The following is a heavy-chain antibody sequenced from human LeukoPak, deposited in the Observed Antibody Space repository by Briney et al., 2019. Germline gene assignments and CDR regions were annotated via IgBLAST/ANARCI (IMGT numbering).Heavy chain of an antibody. CDR2: IYSSGST. CDR3: ARDLPYCSSTSCFYYYYYMDV. V-gene: IGHV4-61*02. J-gene: IGHJ6*03. D-gene: IGHD2-2*01. Sequence: SETLSLTCTVSGGSISSGSYYWSWIRQPAGKGLEWIGRIYSSGSTNYNPSLKSRVTISVDTSKNQFSLKLNSMTAADTAVYFCARDLPYCSSTSCFYYYYYMDVWGKGTTVTVSS. CDR1: GGSISSGSYY.